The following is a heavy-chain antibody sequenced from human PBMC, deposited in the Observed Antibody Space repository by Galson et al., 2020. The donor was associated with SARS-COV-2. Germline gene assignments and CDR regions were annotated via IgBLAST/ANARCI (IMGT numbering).Heavy chain of an antibody. CDR1: GFNFGRYC. J-gene: IGHJ4*02. D-gene: IGHD3-3*01. V-gene: IGHV3-48*02. Sequence: PGGSLRLSCAASGFNFGRYCMTWVRQAPGKGLEWIAYISSSGATIYYADSVKGRFTISRDNAKNALYLEMNSLRDEDTAVYYCARDVAFRDLWSGYLYWGQGTLVSVSS. CDR3: ARDVAFRDLWSGYLY. CDR2: ISSSGATI.